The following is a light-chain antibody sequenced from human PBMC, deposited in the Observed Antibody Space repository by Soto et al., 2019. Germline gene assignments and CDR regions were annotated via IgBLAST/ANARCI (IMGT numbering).Light chain of an antibody. Sequence: EIVLTQSPGTLSLSPGERATLSCRASQSVSSSYLAWYQQKPGQAPRLLIYGASSRATGIPDRFSGSGSGTDFTLTISRLEPEDFAVYYCQQYGSPTFTFGPGTKVDL. V-gene: IGKV3-20*01. CDR2: GAS. CDR1: QSVSSSY. J-gene: IGKJ3*01. CDR3: QQYGSPTFT.